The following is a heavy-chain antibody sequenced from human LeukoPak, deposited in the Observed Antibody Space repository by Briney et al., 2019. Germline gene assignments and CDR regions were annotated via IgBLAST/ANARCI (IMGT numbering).Heavy chain of an antibody. Sequence: GGSLRLSCAASGFTFSSYSMTWVRQAPGKGLEWVSYISSSSSTIYYADSVKGRFTISRDNAKNSLYLQMNSLRDEDTAVYYCARLGDYYYYYYMDVWGKGTTVTVSS. CDR2: ISSSSSTI. J-gene: IGHJ6*03. CDR3: ARLGDYYYYYYMDV. CDR1: GFTFSSYS. V-gene: IGHV3-48*02. D-gene: IGHD3-16*01.